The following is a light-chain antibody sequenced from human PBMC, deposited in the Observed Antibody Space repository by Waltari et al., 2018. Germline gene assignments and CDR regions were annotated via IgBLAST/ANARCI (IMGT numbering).Light chain of an antibody. V-gene: IGKV3-11*01. CDR1: QSISSY. Sequence: EIVLTQSPATLSLSPGERATLSCRASQSISSYLAWYQQKRGQAPRLLIYDASNRATGIPARFSGSGSGTDSTLTISNVEPEDFAIYYCQQRSTWPPYTFGQGTKLEIK. CDR2: DAS. CDR3: QQRSTWPPYT. J-gene: IGKJ2*01.